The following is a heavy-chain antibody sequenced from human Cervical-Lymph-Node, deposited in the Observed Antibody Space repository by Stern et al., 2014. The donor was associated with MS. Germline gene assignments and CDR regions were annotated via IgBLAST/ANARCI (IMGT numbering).Heavy chain of an antibody. CDR3: ATRGIVVVPAAISPYGMDV. D-gene: IGHD2-2*01. J-gene: IGHJ6*02. V-gene: IGHV1-18*01. CDR2: ISAYNGNT. Sequence: QVQLVQSGAEVKKPGASVKVSCKASGYTFTSYGISWVRQAPGQGLEWMGWISAYNGNTNYAQKLQGRVTMTTDTSTSTAYMELRSLRSDDTAVYYCATRGIVVVPAAISPYGMDVWGQGTTVTVSS. CDR1: GYTFTSYG.